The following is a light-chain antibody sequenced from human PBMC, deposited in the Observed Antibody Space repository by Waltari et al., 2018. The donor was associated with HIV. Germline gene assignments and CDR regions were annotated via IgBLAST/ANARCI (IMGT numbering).Light chain of an antibody. CDR2: DVS. CDR3: SSYTSSSTWV. J-gene: IGLJ3*02. V-gene: IGLV2-14*01. CDR1: SSAVAGYNY. Sequence: QSALTQPASVSGSPGQSITISCTGTSSAVAGYNYVSWYQQHPGKAPKLMIYDVSNRPSGVSNRFSGSKSGNTASLTISGLRAEDEADYYCSSYTSSSTWVFGGGTKLTVL.